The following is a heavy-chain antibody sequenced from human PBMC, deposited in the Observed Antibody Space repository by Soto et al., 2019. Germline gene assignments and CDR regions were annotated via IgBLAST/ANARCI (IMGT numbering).Heavy chain of an antibody. Sequence: SLRLSCAASGFTFSSYAMSWVRQAPGKGLEWVSAISGSGGSTYYADSVKGRFTISRDNSKNTLYLQMNSLRAEDTAVYYCAKSSTYYDFWSGSPVDYWGQGTLVTVSS. D-gene: IGHD3-3*01. J-gene: IGHJ4*02. CDR2: ISGSGGST. V-gene: IGHV3-23*01. CDR1: GFTFSSYA. CDR3: AKSSTYYDFWSGSPVDY.